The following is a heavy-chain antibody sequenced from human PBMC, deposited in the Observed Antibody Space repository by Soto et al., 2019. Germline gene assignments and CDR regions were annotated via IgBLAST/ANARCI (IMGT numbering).Heavy chain of an antibody. Sequence: SGPTLVNPTQTLTLTCTFSGFSLSTSGVGVGWIRQPPGKALEWLALIYWDDDKRYSPSLKSRLTITKDTSKNQVVLTMTNMDPVDTATYYCAHRGWFGELLARGGFDYWGQGTLVTVSS. D-gene: IGHD3-10*01. V-gene: IGHV2-5*02. CDR2: IYWDDDK. CDR3: AHRGWFGELLARGGFDY. J-gene: IGHJ4*02. CDR1: GFSLSTSGVG.